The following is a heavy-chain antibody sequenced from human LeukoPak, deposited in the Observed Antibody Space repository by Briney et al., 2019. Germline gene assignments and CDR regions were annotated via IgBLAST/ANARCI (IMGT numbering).Heavy chain of an antibody. D-gene: IGHD1-26*01. CDR2: IRYDGSNK. V-gene: IGHV3-30*02. J-gene: IGHJ4*02. Sequence: GGSLRLSCAASGFTFSSYGRHWVRQAPGKGLEWVAVIRYDGSNKYYADSVKGRSTISRDNSKNTLYLQMNSLRAEDTAVYYCAKLTTTWELRGAYFDYWGQGTLVTVSS. CDR1: GFTFSSYG. CDR3: AKLTTTWELRGAYFDY.